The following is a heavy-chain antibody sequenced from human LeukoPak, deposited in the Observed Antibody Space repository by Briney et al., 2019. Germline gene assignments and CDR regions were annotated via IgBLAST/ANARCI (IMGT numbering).Heavy chain of an antibody. CDR2: IYPGGSDT. V-gene: IGHV5-51*01. CDR3: ARRSYDSSVYYRYMYYFDY. CDR1: GYSFTTNW. D-gene: IGHD3-22*01. J-gene: IGHJ4*02. Sequence: GESLKFSCKGSGYSFTTNWIGWVRQMPGKGLEWMGIIYPGGSDTRYSPSFQGQVTISVDKSISTAYLQWSSLKASDTAMYYCARRSYDSSVYYRYMYYFDYWGQGTLVTVSS.